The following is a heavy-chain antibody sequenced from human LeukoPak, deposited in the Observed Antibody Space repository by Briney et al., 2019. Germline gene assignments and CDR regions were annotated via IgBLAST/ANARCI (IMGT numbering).Heavy chain of an antibody. Sequence: PGGSLRLSCAVSGFTFSSYAMSWVRQAPGKGLVWVSTISGSGGSTFYVDSVKGRFTISRDTSKNTLYLQMNSLRAEDTAVYYCARDEATGTVDYWGQGTLVTVSS. V-gene: IGHV3-23*01. CDR1: GFTFSSYA. D-gene: IGHD1-1*01. CDR3: ARDEATGTVDY. J-gene: IGHJ4*02. CDR2: ISGSGGST.